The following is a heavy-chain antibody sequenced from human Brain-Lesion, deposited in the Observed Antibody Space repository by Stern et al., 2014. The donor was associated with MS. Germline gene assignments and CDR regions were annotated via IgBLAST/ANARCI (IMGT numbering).Heavy chain of an antibody. Sequence: DQLVESGAEVKKPGASVKVSCKVSGYTLTELSMHWVRQAPRKGLEWMGGFDPEDGETIYAQKLQGRVTMTEDTSTDTAYMELSSLRSEDTAVYYCATLSPGAGGNYYRHFDYWGQGTLVTVSS. D-gene: IGHD1-26*01. CDR1: GYTLTELS. V-gene: IGHV1-24*01. J-gene: IGHJ4*02. CDR2: FDPEDGET. CDR3: ATLSPGAGGNYYRHFDY.